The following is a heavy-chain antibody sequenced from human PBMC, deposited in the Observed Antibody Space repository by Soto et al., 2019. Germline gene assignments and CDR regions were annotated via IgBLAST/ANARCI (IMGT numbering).Heavy chain of an antibody. V-gene: IGHV3-49*03. CDR1: GFTFGDYA. Sequence: TGGSLRLSCTASGFTFGDYAMSWFRQAPGKGLEWVGFIRSKAYGGTTEYAASVKGRFTISRDDSKSIAYLQMNSLKTEDTAVYYCTRVRIQLWLSLDPNHAFDIWGQGTMVTVSS. CDR3: TRVRIQLWLSLDPNHAFDI. D-gene: IGHD5-18*01. J-gene: IGHJ3*02. CDR2: IRSKAYGGTT.